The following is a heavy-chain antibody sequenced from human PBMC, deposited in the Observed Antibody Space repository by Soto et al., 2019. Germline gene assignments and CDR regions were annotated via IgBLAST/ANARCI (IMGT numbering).Heavy chain of an antibody. CDR3: ARVAYGSGSYN. D-gene: IGHD3-10*01. CDR1: GGSISSGGYS. Sequence: SETLSLTCAVSGGSISSGGYSWSWIRQPPGKGLEWIGYIYYSGSTNYNPSLKSRVTISVDTSKNQFSLKLSPVTAADTAVYYCARVAYGSGSYNWGQGTLVTVSS. J-gene: IGHJ4*02. CDR2: IYYSGST. V-gene: IGHV4-61*08.